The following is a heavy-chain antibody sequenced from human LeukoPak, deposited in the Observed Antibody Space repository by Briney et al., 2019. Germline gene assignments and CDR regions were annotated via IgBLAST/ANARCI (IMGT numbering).Heavy chain of an antibody. V-gene: IGHV3-33*01. CDR1: GFTFSSYG. Sequence: PGRSLRLSCAASGFTFSSYGMHWVRQAPGKGLEWVAVIWYDGSNKYYADSVKGRFTISRDNSKNTLYLQMNSLRAEDTAVYYCARARSVTTFYYYGMDVWGQGTTVTVSS. J-gene: IGHJ6*02. CDR2: IWYDGSNK. CDR3: ARARSVTTFYYYGMDV. D-gene: IGHD4-17*01.